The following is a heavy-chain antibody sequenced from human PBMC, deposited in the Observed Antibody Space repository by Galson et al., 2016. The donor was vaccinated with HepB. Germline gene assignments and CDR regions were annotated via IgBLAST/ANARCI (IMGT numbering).Heavy chain of an antibody. CDR1: GGSIRSGGYY. CDR2: IYYSGST. Sequence: TLSLTCTVSGGSIRSGGYYWSWIRQYPGKGLERIGCIYYSGSTYYNPSLKSRVTISLDTSNNQFSLKLSSVTAADTAVYYCARANYYGSGSYMGSWVDPWGQGTLVTVSS. J-gene: IGHJ5*02. D-gene: IGHD3-10*01. CDR3: ARANYYGSGSYMGSWVDP. V-gene: IGHV4-31*03.